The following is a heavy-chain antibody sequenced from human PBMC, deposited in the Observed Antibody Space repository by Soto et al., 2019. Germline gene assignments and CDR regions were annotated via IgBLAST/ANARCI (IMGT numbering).Heavy chain of an antibody. Sequence: QVQLQASGPGLVKPSQTLSITCTVSGGSISSGGYYWSWIRQHPGKGLEWIGYIYYSGSTYYNPSLKSRVTISVDTSKNQSSMKLSSVTTADTAVYYCSRASPLQLRDYWVQGTLVTVAS. D-gene: IGHD5-18*01. CDR1: GGSISSGGYY. J-gene: IGHJ4*02. CDR3: SRASPLQLRDY. V-gene: IGHV4-31*03. CDR2: IYYSGST.